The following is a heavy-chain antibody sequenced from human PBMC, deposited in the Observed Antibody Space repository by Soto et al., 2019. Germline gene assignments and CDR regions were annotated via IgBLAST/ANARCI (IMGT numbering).Heavy chain of an antibody. V-gene: IGHV4-30-4*02. CDR3: ARAQLVGYYFDY. Sequence: SDTLSLTCTVSGGSISSGDYYWSWIRQPPGKGLEWIGYIYFRGTTYYNPSLKSRVTISVDTSKNQFSLKLSSVTAADTAVYYCARAQLVGYYFDYWGQGILVTVSS. J-gene: IGHJ4*02. CDR1: GGSISSGDYY. CDR2: IYFRGTT. D-gene: IGHD2-2*01.